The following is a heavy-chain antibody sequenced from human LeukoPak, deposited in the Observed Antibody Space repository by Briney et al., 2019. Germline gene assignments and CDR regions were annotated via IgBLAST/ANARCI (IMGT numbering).Heavy chain of an antibody. V-gene: IGHV4-39*01. Sequence: PSETLSLTCTVSGGSISSSSYYWGWIRQPPGKGLEWIGSIYYSGSTYYNPSLKSRVTISVDTSKNQFSLKLSSVTAADTAVYYCARGPSIQLWSDPYYYYVVDVWGQGTTVTVSS. J-gene: IGHJ6*02. D-gene: IGHD5-18*01. CDR3: ARGPSIQLWSDPYYYYVVDV. CDR2: IYYSGST. CDR1: GGSISSSSYY.